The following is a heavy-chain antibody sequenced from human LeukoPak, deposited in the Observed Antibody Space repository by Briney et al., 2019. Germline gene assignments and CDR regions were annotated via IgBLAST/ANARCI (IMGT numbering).Heavy chain of an antibody. Sequence: GSSVKVSCKASGGTFSSYAISWVRQAPGQGLEWMGWINPNSGGTNYAQKFQGRVTMTRDTSISTAYMELSRLRSDDTAVYYCASPRLTQDAFDIWGQGTMVTVSS. CDR1: GGTFSSYA. CDR2: INPNSGGT. J-gene: IGHJ3*02. V-gene: IGHV1-2*02. D-gene: IGHD4-23*01. CDR3: ASPRLTQDAFDI.